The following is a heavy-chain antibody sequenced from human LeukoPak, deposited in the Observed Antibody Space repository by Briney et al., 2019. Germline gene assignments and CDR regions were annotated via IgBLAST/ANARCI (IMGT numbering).Heavy chain of an antibody. V-gene: IGHV3-23*01. CDR2: ISASGGTT. CDR1: GFTFSSYA. CDR3: AKGDVLPSYPTFDY. J-gene: IGHJ4*02. Sequence: GGSLRLSCAASGFTFSSYALSWVGQAPGKGLEWVSVISASGGTTYYADSVKGRFTISRDTSKDTVYLQMHSLRAEDTAVYYCAKGDVLPSYPTFDYWGQGTLVTVSS. D-gene: IGHD3-9*01.